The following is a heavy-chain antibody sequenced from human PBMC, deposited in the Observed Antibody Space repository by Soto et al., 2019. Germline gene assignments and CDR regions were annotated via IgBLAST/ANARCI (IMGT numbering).Heavy chain of an antibody. CDR2: IYYSGST. V-gene: IGHV4-59*01. J-gene: IGHJ4*02. CDR1: GGSISSYY. CDR3: ARSEGSY. Sequence: QVQLQESGPGLVNPSETLSLTCTVSGGSISSYYWSWIRQPPGKGLEWIGYIYYSGSTNYNPSSKSRVTISVDTSKNQFALKLSSVTAADTAVYYCARSEGSYWGQGTLVTVSS.